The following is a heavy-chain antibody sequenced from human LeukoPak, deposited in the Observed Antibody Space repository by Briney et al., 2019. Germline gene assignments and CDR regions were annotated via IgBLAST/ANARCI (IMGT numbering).Heavy chain of an antibody. CDR1: GYTFTGYY. J-gene: IGHJ4*02. V-gene: IGHV1-2*02. Sequence: ASVNVSCKSSGYTFTGYYIHLVRQAPGQGLEWMGWINPNSGDTKYAQKFQGRVTMTRDTSISTAYMELSRLTSDDTAVYYCATQRGSYLWGTDFDYWGQGTLVTVSS. CDR3: ATQRGSYLWGTDFDY. D-gene: IGHD3-16*01. CDR2: INPNSGDT.